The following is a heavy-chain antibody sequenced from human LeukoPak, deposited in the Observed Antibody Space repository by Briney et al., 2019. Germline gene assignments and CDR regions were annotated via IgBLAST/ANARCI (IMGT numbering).Heavy chain of an antibody. V-gene: IGHV4-4*09. J-gene: IGHJ6*03. CDR1: GGSISSYY. CDR2: IYTSGST. Sequence: SETLSLTCTVSGGSISSYYWSWIRQPPGKGLEWIGYIYTSGSTNYNPSLKGRVTISVDTSKNQFSLKLSSVTAADTAVYYCARQYSGSYHPAYYYYMDVWGKGTTVTVSS. CDR3: ARQYSGSYHPAYYYYMDV. D-gene: IGHD1-26*01.